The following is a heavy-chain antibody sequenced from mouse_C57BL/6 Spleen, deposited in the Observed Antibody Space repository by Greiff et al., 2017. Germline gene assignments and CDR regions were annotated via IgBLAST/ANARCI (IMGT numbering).Heavy chain of an antibody. J-gene: IGHJ4*01. V-gene: IGHV1-4*01. D-gene: IGHD2-4*01. CDR3: ARGGYYDYEGDY. CDR2: INPSSGYT. CDR1: GYTFTSYT. Sequence: QVQLQQSGAELARPGASVKMSCKASGYTFTSYTMHWVKQRPGQGLEWIGYINPSSGYTKYNQKFKDKATLTADKSSSTAYMQLSSLTSEDSAVYYCARGGYYDYEGDYWGQGTSVTVSS.